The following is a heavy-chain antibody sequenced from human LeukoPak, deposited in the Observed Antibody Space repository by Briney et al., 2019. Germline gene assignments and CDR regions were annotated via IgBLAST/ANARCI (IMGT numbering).Heavy chain of an antibody. J-gene: IGHJ5*02. Sequence: SETLSLTCSVSGDSINSYYWSWSRQPPGKGLEWIGYIYHSGSTNYNPSLKSRVTLSVDTSKNQFSLRLTSVTAADTAVYYCARAIRQQLVTGWCDPWGQGTLVTVSS. V-gene: IGHV4-59*01. CDR2: IYHSGST. D-gene: IGHD6-13*01. CDR1: GDSINSYY. CDR3: ARAIRQQLVTGWCDP.